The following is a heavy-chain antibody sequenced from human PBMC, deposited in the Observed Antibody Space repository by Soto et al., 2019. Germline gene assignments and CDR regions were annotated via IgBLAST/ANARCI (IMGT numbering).Heavy chain of an antibody. CDR2: IYSGGNT. V-gene: IGHV3-66*01. Sequence: EVQLVASGGGLVQPGGSLRLSCAVSGFTVNNNYMSWVRQAPGKGLEWVSVIYSGGNTDYAESVRGRFTVSRDTSKNTLYLQMNSLRAEDTAIYYCTRDSSYYGAGRGVLDYWGQGTPVTVSS. CDR3: TRDSSYYGAGRGVLDY. J-gene: IGHJ4*02. CDR1: GFTVNNNY. D-gene: IGHD3-10*01.